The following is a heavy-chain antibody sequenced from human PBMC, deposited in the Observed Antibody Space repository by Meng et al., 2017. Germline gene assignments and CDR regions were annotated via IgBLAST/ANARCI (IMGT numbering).Heavy chain of an antibody. Sequence: SETLSLTCTVSGGSISSSSYYWSWIRQPPGKGLEWIGEINHSGSTNYTPSLKSRVTISVDTSKNQFSLKLSSVTAADTAVYYCARAGYSSSWWAPHFDYWGQGTLVTVSS. D-gene: IGHD6-13*01. J-gene: IGHJ4*02. V-gene: IGHV4-39*07. CDR2: INHSGST. CDR1: GGSISSSSYY. CDR3: ARAGYSSSWWAPHFDY.